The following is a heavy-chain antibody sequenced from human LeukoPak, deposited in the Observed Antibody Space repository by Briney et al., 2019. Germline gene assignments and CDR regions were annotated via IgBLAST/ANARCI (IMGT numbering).Heavy chain of an antibody. CDR1: GGSVSSSNYY. CDR2: IFYTGNT. V-gene: IGHV4-39*01. Sequence: SETLSLTCSVFGGSVSSSNYYWGWIRQPPGKGLEWIGSIFYTGNTYYNPSLKSRVTISVDTSRNQFSLKLTSVTAADTAVYYCARGQWVAYWGQGTLVTVSS. D-gene: IGHD2-15*01. CDR3: ARGQWVAY. J-gene: IGHJ4*02.